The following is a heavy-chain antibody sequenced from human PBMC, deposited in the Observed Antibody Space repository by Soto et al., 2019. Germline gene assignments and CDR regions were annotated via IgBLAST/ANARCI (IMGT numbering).Heavy chain of an antibody. V-gene: IGHV4-34*01. J-gene: IGHJ3*02. CDR3: ARSPFGELFEVTDAFDI. CDR1: GGSSSGYY. CDR2: INHSGST. D-gene: IGHD3-10*01. Sequence: QVQLQQWGAGLLKPSETLSLTCAVYGGSSSGYYWSWIRQPPGKGLEWIGEINHSGSTNYNPSLKSRVTISVDTSKNHFSLKLSSVTAADTAVYYCARSPFGELFEVTDAFDIWGQGTMVTVSS.